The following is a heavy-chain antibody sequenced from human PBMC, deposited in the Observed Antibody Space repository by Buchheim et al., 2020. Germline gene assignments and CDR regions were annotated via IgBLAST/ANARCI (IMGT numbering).Heavy chain of an antibody. V-gene: IGHV3-33*01. D-gene: IGHD3-22*01. J-gene: IGHJ3*02. CDR1: GFTFSSYG. CDR2: IWYDGSNK. CDR3: ARGGGYTMIVVANQPQNAFDI. Sequence: QVQLVESGGGVVQPGRSLRLSCAASGFTFSSYGMHWVRQAPGKGLEWVAVIWYDGSNKYYADSVQGRFTISRDNSKNTLYLQMNSLRAEDTAVYYCARGGGYTMIVVANQPQNAFDIWGQGT.